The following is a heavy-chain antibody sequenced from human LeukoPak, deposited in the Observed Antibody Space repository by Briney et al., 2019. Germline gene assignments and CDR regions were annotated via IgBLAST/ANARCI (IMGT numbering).Heavy chain of an antibody. CDR3: AKAGLVRGGALDS. CDR2: ITASGDGT. D-gene: IGHD4/OR15-4a*01. Sequence: GGSLRLSCAASGFTFSTYAMTWVRQAPGKGLEWVSSITASGDGTSAADSVEGRFTISRDNSKNTLYLQMNSLRVEDTALYYCAKAGLVRGGALDSWGQGTLVTVSS. V-gene: IGHV3-23*01. CDR1: GFTFSTYA. J-gene: IGHJ4*02.